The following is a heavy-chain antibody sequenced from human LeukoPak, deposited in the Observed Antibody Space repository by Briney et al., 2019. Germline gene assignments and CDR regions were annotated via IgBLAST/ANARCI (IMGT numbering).Heavy chain of an antibody. D-gene: IGHD6-19*01. J-gene: IGHJ4*02. CDR2: IYTSGST. V-gene: IGHV4-4*07. CDR3: ARVQWLAPQYYFDY. Sequence: SETLSLTCSVSSGSISSYYWSWIRQPAGKGLEWIGRIYTSGSTTYNPSLKSRVTMSVDTSKNQFSLKLSSVTAADTAVYYCARVQWLAPQYYFDYWGQGTLVTVSS. CDR1: SGSISSYY.